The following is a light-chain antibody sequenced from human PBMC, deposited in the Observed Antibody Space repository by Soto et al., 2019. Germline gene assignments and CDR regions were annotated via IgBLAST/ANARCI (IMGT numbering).Light chain of an antibody. J-gene: IGKJ4*01. V-gene: IGKV2-30*01. CDR1: QSLLYSNGHTY. Sequence: EVVLTQSPLSQSVTLGQPASISCKCSQSLLYSNGHTYLTWFHQRPGQPPRRLIYEVSYRDSGVPDSFSGSGSGTDFTLMISRVEVEDVGVYYCMQGTLWPLTFGGGTKVEIK. CDR2: EVS. CDR3: MQGTLWPLT.